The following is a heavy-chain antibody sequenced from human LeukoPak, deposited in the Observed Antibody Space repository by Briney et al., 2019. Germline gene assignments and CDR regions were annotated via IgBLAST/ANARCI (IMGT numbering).Heavy chain of an antibody. CDR3: AKGVVVVAATRMGWFDP. J-gene: IGHJ5*02. CDR1: GFTFSSYA. Sequence: GGSLRLSCAASGFTFSSYAMSWVRQAPGKGLEWASAISGSGGSTYYADSVKGRFTISRDNSKNTLYLQMNSLRAEDTAVYYCAKGVVVVAATRMGWFDPWGQGTLVTVSS. CDR2: ISGSGGST. V-gene: IGHV3-23*01. D-gene: IGHD2-15*01.